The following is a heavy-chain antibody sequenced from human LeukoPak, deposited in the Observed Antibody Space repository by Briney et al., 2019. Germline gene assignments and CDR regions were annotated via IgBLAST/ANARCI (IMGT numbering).Heavy chain of an antibody. Sequence: GGSLRLSCAASGFTVSTNCMSWVRQAPGKGLEWVSTIYSGGTTYYADSVMGRFTISRHNSRNTLYLQMNSLRAEDTAVYYCASDETVIAYYFDLWGQGNLVTVSS. CDR2: IYSGGTT. CDR3: ASDETVIAYYFDL. D-gene: IGHD3-10*01. V-gene: IGHV3-53*04. CDR1: GFTVSTNC. J-gene: IGHJ4*02.